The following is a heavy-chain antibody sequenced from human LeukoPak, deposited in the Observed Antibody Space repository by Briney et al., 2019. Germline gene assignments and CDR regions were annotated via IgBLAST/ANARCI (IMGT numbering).Heavy chain of an antibody. CDR1: GGSISSYY. V-gene: IGHV4-59*08. Sequence: SETLSLTCTVSGGSISSYYWSWIRQPPGKGLEWIGYIYYSGSTNYNPSLKSRVTISVDTSKNQFSLNLSSVTAADTAVYYCARLRDLCSFFDYWGQGTLVTVSS. CDR2: IYYSGST. D-gene: IGHD3-16*01. CDR3: ARLRDLCSFFDY. J-gene: IGHJ4*02.